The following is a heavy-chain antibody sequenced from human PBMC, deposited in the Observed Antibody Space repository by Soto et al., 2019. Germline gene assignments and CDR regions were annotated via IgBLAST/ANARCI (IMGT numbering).Heavy chain of an antibody. V-gene: IGHV4-38-2*01. Sequence: LSLTCGVSGYSISSGYYWGWIRQPPGKGLEWIGSRNHRGNTYYNPSLKSRVTISIDTSKNQVSLRLTSVTAADTAVYFCARSGDDYGSYIDHWGQGTLVTVSS. CDR1: GYSISSGYY. D-gene: IGHD4-17*01. J-gene: IGHJ5*02. CDR3: ARSGDDYGSYIDH. CDR2: RNHRGNT.